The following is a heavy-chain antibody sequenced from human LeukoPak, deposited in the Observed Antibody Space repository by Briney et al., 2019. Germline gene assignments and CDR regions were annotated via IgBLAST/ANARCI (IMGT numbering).Heavy chain of an antibody. CDR1: GGTFSSYA. Sequence: SVKVSCKASGGTFSSYAISWVRQAPGQGLEWMGRIIPIFGTANYAQKFQGRVTITTDESTSTAYMELSSLRSEDTPVYYCARLDYHWFDPWGQGTLVTVSS. J-gene: IGHJ5*02. CDR2: IIPIFGTA. CDR3: ARLDYHWFDP. D-gene: IGHD2-2*03. V-gene: IGHV1-69*05.